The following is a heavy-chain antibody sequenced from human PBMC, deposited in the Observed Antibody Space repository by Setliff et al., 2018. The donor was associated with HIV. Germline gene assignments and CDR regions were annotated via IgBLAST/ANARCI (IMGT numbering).Heavy chain of an antibody. CDR3: TTAPLQGVVVVAATLGWFDP. D-gene: IGHD2-15*01. V-gene: IGHV3-15*01. J-gene: IGHJ5*02. CDR1: GFTFNNAW. CDR2: IKSKTDGGTT. Sequence: GGSLRLSCAASGFTFNNAWLSWVRQAPGKGLEWVGRIKSKTDGGTTDYAAPVKGRFTISRDDAKNTLYLQMNSRKTGDTAVYYCTTAPLQGVVVVAATLGWFDPWGQGTLVTVSS.